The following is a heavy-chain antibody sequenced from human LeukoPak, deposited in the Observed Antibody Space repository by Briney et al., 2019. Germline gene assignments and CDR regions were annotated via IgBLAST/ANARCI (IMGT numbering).Heavy chain of an antibody. V-gene: IGHV4-30-2*01. CDR2: INHSGST. Sequence: MASETLSLTCTVSGDSINSGGYYWTWIRQPPGKGLEWIGYINHSGSTYFNPSLKSRVTISIDRSKNQFSLRLSSVTAADTAVYYCARDAVGGGSFDYWGQGALVTVSS. CDR1: GDSINSGGYY. J-gene: IGHJ4*02. CDR3: ARDAVGGGSFDY. D-gene: IGHD4-23*01.